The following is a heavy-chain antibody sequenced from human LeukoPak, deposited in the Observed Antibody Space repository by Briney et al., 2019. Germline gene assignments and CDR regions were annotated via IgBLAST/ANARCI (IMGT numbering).Heavy chain of an antibody. V-gene: IGHV4-30-2*01. CDR1: GGSISSGGYY. CDR3: ARGHDYGGNYYYYMDV. J-gene: IGHJ6*03. Sequence: SETLSLTCTVSGGSISSGGYYWSWIRQPPGKGLEWIGYIYHSGSTYYNPSLKSRVTISVDRSKNQFSLKLSSVTAADTAVYYCARGHDYGGNYYYYMDVWGKGTTVTVSS. D-gene: IGHD4-23*01. CDR2: IYHSGST.